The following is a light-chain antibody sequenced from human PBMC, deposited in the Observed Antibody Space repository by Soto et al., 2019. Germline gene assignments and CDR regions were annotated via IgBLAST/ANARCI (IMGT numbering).Light chain of an antibody. CDR3: QQYNSYSPWT. V-gene: IGKV1-9*01. CDR2: AAS. CDR1: QGISSY. Sequence: IQLTQSPASLSAYVGDRVTIPCRASQGISSYLAWYQQKPGKAPKLLIYAASTLQSGVPSRFSGSGSGTDFTLTISSLQPDDFATYYCQQYNSYSPWTFGQGTKVDIK. J-gene: IGKJ1*01.